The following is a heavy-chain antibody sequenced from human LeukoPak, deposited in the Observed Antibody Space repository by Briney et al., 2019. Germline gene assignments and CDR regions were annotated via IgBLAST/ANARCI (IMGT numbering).Heavy chain of an antibody. J-gene: IGHJ5*02. V-gene: IGHV1-8*01. CDR2: LNPNNGNT. D-gene: IGHD3-10*01. CDR3: VRDGEGVAISVDYWFDP. Sequence: ASVKVSCKASGFTFTSYDINWVRQASGQGLEWMGWLNPNNGNTGYAQKFQGRVTMTRDTSISTAYMELRGLRSEDTAVYYCVRDGEGVAISVDYWFDPWGQGTLVTVSS. CDR1: GFTFTSYD.